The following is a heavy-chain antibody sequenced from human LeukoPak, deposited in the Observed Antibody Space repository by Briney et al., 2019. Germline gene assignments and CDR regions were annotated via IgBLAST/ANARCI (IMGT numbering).Heavy chain of an antibody. Sequence: SETLSLTCAVYGGSFSGYYWSWIRQPPGKGLEWVGEINHSGSTNYNPSLKRRVTISVDTSPNQSSLKLSSVTPADTRVYYCAGTLTRRGHNWCDLWGEGTRVTVSS. J-gene: IGHJ5*02. V-gene: IGHV4-34*01. D-gene: IGHD1-1*01. CDR3: AGTLTRRGHNWCDL. CDR2: INHSGST. CDR1: GGSFSGYY.